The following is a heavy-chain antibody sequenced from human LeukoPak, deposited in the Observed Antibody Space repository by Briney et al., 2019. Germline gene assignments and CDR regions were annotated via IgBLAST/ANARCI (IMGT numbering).Heavy chain of an antibody. CDR3: ARDKLGLGELSLYDE. Sequence: ASVKVSCKASGYTLTGHSMHWVRQAPGQGLEWMGWMNPNSGGTKYTRKFQGRVTMTRDTSVSTAYMELSRLTSDDTAMYYCARDKLGLGELSLYDEWGQGTQVTVSS. V-gene: IGHV1-2*02. CDR2: MNPNSGGT. J-gene: IGHJ4*02. CDR1: GYTLTGHS. D-gene: IGHD3-16*02.